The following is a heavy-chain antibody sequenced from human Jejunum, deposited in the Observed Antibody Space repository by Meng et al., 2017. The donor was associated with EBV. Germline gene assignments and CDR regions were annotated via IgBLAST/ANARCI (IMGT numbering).Heavy chain of an antibody. D-gene: IGHD3-10*01. Sequence: WAVVFLKLSNTRPLTGSVYGGSFSDYSWTWIRQPPGTGLEWIGEVNHGGGAIYNPSLKSRVTISVDTSKNQFSLKLSSVTAADTAVYYCARLGGYASGTYYPIDPWGQGTLVTVSS. CDR2: VNHGGGA. V-gene: IGHV4-34*01. CDR3: ARLGGYASGTYYPIDP. J-gene: IGHJ5*02. CDR1: GGSFSDYS.